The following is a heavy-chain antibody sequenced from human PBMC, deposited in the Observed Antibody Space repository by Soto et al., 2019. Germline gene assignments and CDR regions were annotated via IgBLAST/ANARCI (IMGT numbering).Heavy chain of an antibody. CDR1: GGSISSGGYS. J-gene: IGHJ4*02. D-gene: IGHD1-26*01. CDR2: IYHSGRT. V-gene: IGHV4-30-2*01. CDR3: ARTYSGSYRGFDY. Sequence: SETLSLTCAVSGGSISSGGYSWSWIRQPPGKGLEWIGYIYHSGRTHYNPSLKSRVTISVDRSKNQFSLKLSSVTAADTAVYYCARTYSGSYRGFDYWGQGTLVTVSS.